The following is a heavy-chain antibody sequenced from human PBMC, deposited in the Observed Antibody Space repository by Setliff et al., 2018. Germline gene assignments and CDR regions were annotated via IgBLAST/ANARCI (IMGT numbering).Heavy chain of an antibody. J-gene: IGHJ6*03. CDR2: IIPILGIA. CDR3: ARAVAPRDNYYYMDV. D-gene: IGHD2-21*02. Sequence: GASVKVSCKAFGGTFSSYAISWVRQAPGQGLEWMGGIIPILGIANYAQKFQGRVTITTDKSTSTAYMELSSLRSEDTAVYYCARAVAPRDNYYYMDVWGKGTTVTVSS. V-gene: IGHV1-69*10. CDR1: GGTFSSYA.